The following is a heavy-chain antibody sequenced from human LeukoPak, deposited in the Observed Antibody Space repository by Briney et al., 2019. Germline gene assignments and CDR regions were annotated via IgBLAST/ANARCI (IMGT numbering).Heavy chain of an antibody. CDR2: LSSSGSTK. CDR3: ARGWGE. J-gene: IGHJ4*02. V-gene: IGHV3-48*03. D-gene: IGHD3-10*01. Sequence: SGGSLRLSCAASVFTFSSYEMIWARQGPGKGREWVSYLSSSGSTKYYTDSVKGRFTIQRDNAKKSLYLQMRSLRAEDTAMYYCARGWGEGGQGALVTVSS. CDR1: VFTFSSYE.